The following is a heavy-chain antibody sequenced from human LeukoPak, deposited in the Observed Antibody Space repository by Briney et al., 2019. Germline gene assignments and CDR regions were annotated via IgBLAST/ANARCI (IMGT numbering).Heavy chain of an antibody. D-gene: IGHD3-22*01. J-gene: IGHJ4*02. CDR1: GFTFSSNG. V-gene: IGHV3-23*01. CDR3: AKTNGYYDL. CDR2: ISGSGDKT. Sequence: GGSLRLSCAASGFTFSSNGMSWVRKAPGKGLEWVSSISGSGDKTYYADSVKGRFTISRDNSKSTMYLQMNSLRAEDTAVYHCAKTNGYYDLWGQGTLVIISS.